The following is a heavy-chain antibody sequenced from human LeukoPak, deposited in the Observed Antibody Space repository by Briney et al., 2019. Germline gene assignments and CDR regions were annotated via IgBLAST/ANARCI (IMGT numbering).Heavy chain of an antibody. CDR2: ISGSGGST. V-gene: IGHV3-23*01. J-gene: IGHJ3*02. CDR3: AKDPSIAAYDAFDI. CDR1: GLTFSSNA. D-gene: IGHD6-6*01. Sequence: PGGSLRLSCAASGLTFSSNALSWAPRAPGKGLKGSSAISGSGGSTYYADSVKGRFTISRDNSKNTLYLQMNSLRAEDTAVYYCAKDPSIAAYDAFDIWGQGTMVTVSS.